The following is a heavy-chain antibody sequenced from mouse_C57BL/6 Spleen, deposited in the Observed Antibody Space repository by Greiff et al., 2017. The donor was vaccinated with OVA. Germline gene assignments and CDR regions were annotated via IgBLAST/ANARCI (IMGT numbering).Heavy chain of an antibody. J-gene: IGHJ2*01. CDR3: ARDRDDGYFLDY. Sequence: EVKLVESGGGLVKPGGSLKLSCAASGFTFSSYAMSWVRQTPEKRLEWVATISDGGSYTYYPDNVKGRFTISRDNAKNNLYLQMSHLKSEDTAMYYCARDRDDGYFLDYWGQGTTLTVSS. D-gene: IGHD2-3*01. CDR2: ISDGGSYT. V-gene: IGHV5-4*01. CDR1: GFTFSSYA.